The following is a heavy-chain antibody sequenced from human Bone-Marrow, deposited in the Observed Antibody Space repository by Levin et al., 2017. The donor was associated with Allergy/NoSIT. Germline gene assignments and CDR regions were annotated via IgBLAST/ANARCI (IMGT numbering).Heavy chain of an antibody. CDR2: ITTGGQS. V-gene: IGHV3-23*01. J-gene: IGHJ5*02. D-gene: IGHD6-19*01. Sequence: PGESLKISCTASGFTFNNFVMNWVRQAPGKGPEWVSGITTGGQSFYAASVKGRFTISRDNSRNILYLDMNSLRVDDTAVYYCARISVVGSGESWFDPWGQGTLVTVSS. CDR1: GFTFNNFV. CDR3: ARISVVGSGESWFDP.